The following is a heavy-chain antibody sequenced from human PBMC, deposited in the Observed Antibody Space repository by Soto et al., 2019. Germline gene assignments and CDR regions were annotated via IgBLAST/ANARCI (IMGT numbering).Heavy chain of an antibody. Sequence: EVQLVESGGGLVQPGGSLRLSCAASGFTFSSYWMHWVRQAPGKGLVWISRINTDGSSTSYVDSVQGRFNITRDNGKNMLFLQMNSLRGEDTAVYYCARRGSGVTRGLHYWGQGTLVTVSS. CDR1: GFTFSSYW. J-gene: IGHJ4*02. CDR2: INTDGSST. CDR3: ARRGSGVTRGLHY. V-gene: IGHV3-74*01. D-gene: IGHD2-15*01.